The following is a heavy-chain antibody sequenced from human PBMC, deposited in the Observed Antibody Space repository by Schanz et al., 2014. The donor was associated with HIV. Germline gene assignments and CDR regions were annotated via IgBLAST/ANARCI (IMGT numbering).Heavy chain of an antibody. CDR2: IKQDGSEQ. D-gene: IGHD2-8*01. CDR1: GFTLSTYW. V-gene: IGHV3-7*03. J-gene: IGHJ4*02. CDR3: ARDRPVNSYCSNGVCYPL. Sequence: EEQLVESGGGLVQPGGSLRLSCAASGFTLSTYWMGWVRQAPGKGLEWVANIKQDGSEQQYVDSVKGRFTISRDNAKNSLYLQMNSLRAEDTAVYYCARDRPVNSYCSNGVCYPLWGQGTLVTVSS.